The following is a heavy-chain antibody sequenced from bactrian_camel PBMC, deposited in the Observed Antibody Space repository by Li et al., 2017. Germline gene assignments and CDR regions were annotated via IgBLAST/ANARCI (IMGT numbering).Heavy chain of an antibody. J-gene: IGHJ4*01. Sequence: VQLVESGGGSVQAGGSLSLSCTVSGVIYDTGCMGWFRLAPGKEREGVASIDREGLTDYAGSVKGRFTISRDKAKRTLYLQMNRLKPEDTAVYYCAAGMCRQGRELLASVYNYWGQGTQVTVS. D-gene: IGHD7*01. CDR3: AAGMCRQGRELLASVYNY. CDR1: GVIYDTGC. CDR2: IDREGLT. V-gene: IGHV3S55*01.